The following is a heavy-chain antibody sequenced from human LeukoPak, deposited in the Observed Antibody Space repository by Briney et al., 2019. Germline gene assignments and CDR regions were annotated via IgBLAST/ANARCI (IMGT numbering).Heavy chain of an antibody. V-gene: IGHV3-21*01. CDR3: SKPPSSRPGDFDY. D-gene: IGHD1-14*01. J-gene: IGHJ4*02. CDR1: GFTFGSYS. Sequence: GGSLRLSCTASGFTFGSYSMNWVRQSPGRGLEWISSISGNGTSIKFANSLKGRFSVSRDNAKSSVYLHLSSLRAEDSGIYYCSKPPSSRPGDFDYWGQGILVTVTS. CDR2: ISGNGTSI.